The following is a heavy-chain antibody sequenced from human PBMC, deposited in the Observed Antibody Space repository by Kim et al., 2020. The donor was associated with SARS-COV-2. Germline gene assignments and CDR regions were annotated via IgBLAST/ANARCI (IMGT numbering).Heavy chain of an antibody. Sequence: SETLSLTCTVSGGSISSGGYYWSWIRQHPGKGLEWIGYIYYSGSTYYNPSLKSRVTISVDTSKNQFSLKLSSVTAADTAVYYCAREPTYYYDSSGYWGLRYYYGMDVWGQGTTVTVSS. V-gene: IGHV4-31*03. CDR2: IYYSGST. CDR1: GGSISSGGYY. J-gene: IGHJ6*02. D-gene: IGHD3-22*01. CDR3: AREPTYYYDSSGYWGLRYYYGMDV.